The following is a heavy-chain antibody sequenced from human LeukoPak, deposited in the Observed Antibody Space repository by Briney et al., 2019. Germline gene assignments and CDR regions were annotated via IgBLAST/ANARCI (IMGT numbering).Heavy chain of an antibody. CDR3: ARGTYYYDSSGSHTHGAFDI. CDR1: GYTFTSYD. J-gene: IGHJ3*02. Sequence: ASVKVSCKASGYTFTSYDINWVRQATGQGLEWMRWMNPNSGNTGYAQKFQGRVTMTRNTSISTAYMELSSLRSEDTAVYYCARGTYYYDSSGSHTHGAFDIWGQGTMVTVSS. V-gene: IGHV1-8*01. CDR2: MNPNSGNT. D-gene: IGHD3-22*01.